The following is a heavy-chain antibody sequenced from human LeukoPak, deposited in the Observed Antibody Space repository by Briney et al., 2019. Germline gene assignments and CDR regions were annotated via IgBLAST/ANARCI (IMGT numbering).Heavy chain of an antibody. CDR3: ARGGWYFDY. Sequence: GGSLRLSCTASGFTFDAHAMYWVRQTPGKTLEWVSFISGDGGNTYYADSVKGRFTISRDNSKNSLYLQMNSLRAEDTAVYYCARGGWYFDYWGQGTLVTVSS. V-gene: IGHV3-43*02. CDR1: GFTFDAHA. J-gene: IGHJ4*02. CDR2: ISGDGGNT. D-gene: IGHD6-19*01.